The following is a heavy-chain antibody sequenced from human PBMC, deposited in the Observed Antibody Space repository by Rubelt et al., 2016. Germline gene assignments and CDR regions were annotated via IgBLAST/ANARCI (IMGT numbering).Heavy chain of an antibody. CDR2: IWYDGSNK. Sequence: CAASGFTFSSYGMHWVRQAPGKGLEWVAVIWYDGSNKYYADSVKGRFTISRDNSKNTLYLQMNSLRAEDTAVYYCAKDQVYGSGSYSLQAFDIWGQGTMVTVSS. J-gene: IGHJ3*02. V-gene: IGHV3-33*06. D-gene: IGHD3-10*01. CDR3: AKDQVYGSGSYSLQAFDI. CDR1: GFTFSSYG.